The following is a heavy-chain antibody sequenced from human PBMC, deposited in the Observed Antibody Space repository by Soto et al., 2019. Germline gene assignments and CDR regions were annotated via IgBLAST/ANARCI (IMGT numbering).Heavy chain of an antibody. CDR3: ARQYSSGWRMDV. CDR1: GGTFSSYA. CDR2: IIPIFGTA. V-gene: IGHV1-69*13. Sequence: SVKVSCKASGGTFSSYAISWVRQAPGQGLEWMGGIIPIFGTANYAQKFQGRVTITADESTSTAYMEPSSLRSEDTAVYYCARQYSSGWRMDVWGQGTTVTVSS. J-gene: IGHJ6*02. D-gene: IGHD6-19*01.